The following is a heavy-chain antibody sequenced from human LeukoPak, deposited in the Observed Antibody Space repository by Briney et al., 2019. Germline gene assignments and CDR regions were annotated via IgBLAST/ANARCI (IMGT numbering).Heavy chain of an antibody. Sequence: GGSLRLSCAASGFTFSSYAMSWVRQAPGKGLEWVSAIGGSGGSTYYADSVKGRFTISRDNSKNTLYLQMNSLRAEDTAVYYCAKGSHIVVVTANVWGQGTLVTVSS. CDR3: AKGSHIVVVTANV. V-gene: IGHV3-23*01. CDR1: GFTFSSYA. CDR2: IGGSGGST. J-gene: IGHJ4*02. D-gene: IGHD2-21*02.